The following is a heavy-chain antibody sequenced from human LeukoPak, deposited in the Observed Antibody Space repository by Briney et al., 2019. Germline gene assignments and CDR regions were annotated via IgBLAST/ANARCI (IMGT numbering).Heavy chain of an antibody. CDR3: ARGRPVVTYFDY. D-gene: IGHD3-22*01. CDR1: GGSFSGYY. V-gene: IGHV4-34*01. Sequence: NPSGTLSLTCAVYGGSFSGYYWSWIRQPPGNGLEGIGEINHSGSTNHSPSLKSRVTISVDTSKNQFSLKLSSVTAADTAVYYCARGRPVVTYFDYWGQGTLVTVSS. J-gene: IGHJ4*02. CDR2: INHSGST.